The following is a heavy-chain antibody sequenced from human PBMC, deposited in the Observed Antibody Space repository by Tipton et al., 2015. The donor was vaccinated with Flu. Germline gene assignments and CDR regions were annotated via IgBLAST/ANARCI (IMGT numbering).Heavy chain of an antibody. D-gene: IGHD3-10*01. CDR3: ARSPSYSGSGIYPYYFDD. V-gene: IGHV4-61*02. J-gene: IGHJ4*02. CDR1: GGSVSNGRYY. CDR2: IYTTGSV. Sequence: TLSLTCTVSGGSVSNGRYYWTWLRQPAGRGLEWIGGIYTTGSVNYNPSLRGRVTIAGDTSRNHFSLQLTSVTAADTAVYFCARSPSYSGSGIYPYYFDDWGQGTLVTVAS.